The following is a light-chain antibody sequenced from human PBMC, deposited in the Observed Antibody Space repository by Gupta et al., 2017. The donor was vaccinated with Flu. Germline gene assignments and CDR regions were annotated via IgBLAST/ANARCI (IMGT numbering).Light chain of an antibody. CDR2: AAS. CDR3: KQNLPSPQT. J-gene: IGKJ1*01. CDR1: KSNNSY. V-gene: IGKV1-9*01. Sequence: SRSAAVIYSVTSPCRARKSNNSYFAWYQQKPGQAPQLLIYAASRLASGVPARFSGSGSGTEFTLKISRVEAEDVGTYYCKQNLPSPQTFGQGTKVEIK.